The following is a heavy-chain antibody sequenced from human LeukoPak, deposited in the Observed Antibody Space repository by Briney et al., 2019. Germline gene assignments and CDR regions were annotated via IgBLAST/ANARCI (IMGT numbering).Heavy chain of an antibody. CDR3: ARDLGKDYDFWSGYLGQGRSLYYGMDV. Sequence: ASVKVSCKASGYTFTSYYMHWVRQAPGQGLEWMGIINPSGGSTSYAQKFQGRVTMTRDTSTSTVYMGLSSLRSEDTAVYYCARDLGKDYDFWSGYLGQGRSLYYGMDVWGQGTTVTVSS. CDR2: INPSGGST. D-gene: IGHD3-3*01. J-gene: IGHJ6*02. V-gene: IGHV1-46*01. CDR1: GYTFTSYY.